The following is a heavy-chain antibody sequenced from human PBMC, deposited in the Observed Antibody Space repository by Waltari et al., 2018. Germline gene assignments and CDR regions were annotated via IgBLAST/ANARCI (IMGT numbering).Heavy chain of an antibody. J-gene: IGHJ4*02. Sequence: EVQLLESGGDLEQPGGSLRISCVGSGFNFSNYAMNWVRQAPGKGLELGSTMSGTGDYTYYADSVKGRFTISRDNSKNTVFLHMNNLRVEDTAIYFCAKDQAEWLVLDGYFDSWGQGTPVTVSS. CDR1: GFNFSNYA. V-gene: IGHV3-23*01. CDR3: AKDQAEWLVLDGYFDS. D-gene: IGHD6-19*01. CDR2: MSGTGDYT.